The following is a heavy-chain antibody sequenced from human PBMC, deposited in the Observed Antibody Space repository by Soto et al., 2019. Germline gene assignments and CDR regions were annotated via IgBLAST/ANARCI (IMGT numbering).Heavy chain of an antibody. V-gene: IGHV3-30*18. Sequence: GGSLRLSCAASGFTFSSYGMHWVRQAPGKGLEWVAVISYDGSNKNYADSVKGRFTISRDNSKNTLYLQMNSLRAEDTAVYYCAKDNCIPEDILTGYYICAYCDYWGQGTLVTVSS. CDR3: AKDNCIPEDILTGYYICAYCDY. D-gene: IGHD3-9*01. CDR1: GFTFSSYG. CDR2: ISYDGSNK. J-gene: IGHJ4*02.